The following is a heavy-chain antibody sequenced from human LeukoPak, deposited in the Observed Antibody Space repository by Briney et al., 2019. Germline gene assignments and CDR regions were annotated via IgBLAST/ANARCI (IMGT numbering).Heavy chain of an antibody. Sequence: ASVKVSCKASGYTFTSYYMHWVRQAPGQGLEWMGIINPSGGSTSYAQKFQGRVTMTRDMSTSTVYMELSSLRPEDTAVYYCARDPSQQLVTPDYWGQGTLVTVSS. J-gene: IGHJ4*02. CDR2: INPSGGST. CDR1: GYTFTSYY. D-gene: IGHD6-13*01. V-gene: IGHV1-46*01. CDR3: ARDPSQQLVTPDY.